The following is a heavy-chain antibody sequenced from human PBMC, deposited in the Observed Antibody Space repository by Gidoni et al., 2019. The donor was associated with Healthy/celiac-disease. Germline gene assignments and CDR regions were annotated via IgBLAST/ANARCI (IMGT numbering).Heavy chain of an antibody. Sequence: QVQLVESGGGVVQPGRSLRLSCAASGFTFSSYGMHWVRQAPGKGLEWVAVIWYDGSNKYYADSVKGRFTISRDNSKNTLYLQMNSLRAEDTAVYYCARGTPYYYDSSGYYDYFDYWGQGTLVTVSS. D-gene: IGHD3-22*01. CDR2: IWYDGSNK. CDR1: GFTFSSYG. V-gene: IGHV3-33*01. J-gene: IGHJ4*02. CDR3: ARGTPYYYDSSGYYDYFDY.